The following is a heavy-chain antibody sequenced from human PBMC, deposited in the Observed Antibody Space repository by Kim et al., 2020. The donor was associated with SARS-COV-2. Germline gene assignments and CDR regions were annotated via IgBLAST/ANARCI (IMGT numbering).Heavy chain of an antibody. D-gene: IGHD3-22*01. V-gene: IGHV4-39*01. CDR2: IYYSGST. CDR3: APRWAYDSNTYYPG. J-gene: IGHJ1*01. Sequence: SETLSLTCTVSGGSISSDKFYWGWIRQTPGMGLEWIASIYYSGSTYYNPSLKSRVTISADTSKNQFSLKLSSVTAADTAVYYCAPRWAYDSNTYYPGWG. CDR1: GGSISSDKFY.